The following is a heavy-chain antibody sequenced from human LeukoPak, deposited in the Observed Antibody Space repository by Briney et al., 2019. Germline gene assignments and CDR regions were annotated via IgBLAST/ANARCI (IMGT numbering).Heavy chain of an antibody. CDR1: GFTVSSNS. V-gene: IGHV3-53*01. D-gene: IGHD4/OR15-4a*01. CDR3: ARRAGAYSHPYDY. CDR2: IYSDNT. J-gene: IGHJ4*02. Sequence: GGSLRLSCTVSGFTVSSNSMSWVRQAPGKGLEWVSFIYSDNTHYSDSAKGRFTISRDNSKNTLYLQMNSLRAEDTAVYYCARRAGAYSHPYDYWGQGTLVTVSS.